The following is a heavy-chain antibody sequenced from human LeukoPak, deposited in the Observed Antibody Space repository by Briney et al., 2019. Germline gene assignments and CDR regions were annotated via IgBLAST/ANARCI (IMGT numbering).Heavy chain of an antibody. CDR3: ARRIVVVPAARYYYXDV. V-gene: IGHV1-2*02. D-gene: IGHD2-2*01. Sequence: VASVKVSCKASGYTFTGYYMHWVRQAPGQGLEWMGWINPNSGGTNYAQKFQGRVTMTRDTSISTAYMELSRLRSDDTAVYYCARRIVVVPAARYYYXDVWGKGTTVTVSS. CDR2: INPNSGGT. J-gene: IGHJ6*03. CDR1: GYTFTGYY.